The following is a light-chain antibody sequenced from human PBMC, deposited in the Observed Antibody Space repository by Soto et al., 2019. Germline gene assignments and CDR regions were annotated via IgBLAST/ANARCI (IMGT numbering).Light chain of an antibody. J-gene: IGKJ4*01. CDR3: KKRSNGPRLT. CDR2: DAS. Sequence: EIVLTQSPATLSLSPGERATLSCRASQSVSSYLAWYQQKPGQAPRLLIYDASNRATGIPARFSGSGSGTDFPLTISSLEPEDFAVNYCKKRSNGPRLTFGGGTKVEIK. CDR1: QSVSSY. V-gene: IGKV3-11*01.